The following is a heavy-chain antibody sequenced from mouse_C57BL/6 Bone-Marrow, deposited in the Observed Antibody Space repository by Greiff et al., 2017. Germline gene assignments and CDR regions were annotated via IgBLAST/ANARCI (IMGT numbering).Heavy chain of an antibody. V-gene: IGHV1-42*01. D-gene: IGHD4-1*01. CDR3: ARGLTVDY. J-gene: IGHJ2*01. CDR1: GYSFTGYY. CDR2: INPSTGGT. Sequence: VQLKQSGPELVKPGASVKISCKASGYSFTGYYMNWVKQSPEKSLEWIGEINPSTGGTTYNQKFKAKATLTVDKSSSTAYMQLKSLTSEDSAVYYCARGLTVDYWGQGTTLTVSS.